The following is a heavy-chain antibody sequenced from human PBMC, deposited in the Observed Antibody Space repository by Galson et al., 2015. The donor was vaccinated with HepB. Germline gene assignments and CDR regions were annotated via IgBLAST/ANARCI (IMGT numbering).Heavy chain of an antibody. Sequence: SVKVSCKASGYTFTSYYMHWVRQAPGQGLEWMGWISAYNGKTNYTQEVQGRVTMTTDTSTSTAYMELRSLRSDDTAMYFCARDTYYGVVIAHDAFDIWGQGTMVTVSS. J-gene: IGHJ3*02. D-gene: IGHD3-3*01. CDR2: ISAYNGKT. CDR1: GYTFTSYY. V-gene: IGHV1-18*04. CDR3: ARDTYYGVVIAHDAFDI.